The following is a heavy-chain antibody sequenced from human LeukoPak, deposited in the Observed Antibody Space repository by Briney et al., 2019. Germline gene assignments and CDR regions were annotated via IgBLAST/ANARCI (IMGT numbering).Heavy chain of an antibody. CDR2: INHSGST. J-gene: IGHJ3*02. Sequence: SETLSLTCAVYGGSFSGYYWSWIRQPPGKGLEWIGEINHSGSTNYNPSLKSRVTISVDTSKNQFSLKLSSVTAADMAVYYCARATAAAGYAFDIWGQGTMVTVSS. CDR3: ARATAAAGYAFDI. D-gene: IGHD6-13*01. V-gene: IGHV4-34*01. CDR1: GGSFSGYY.